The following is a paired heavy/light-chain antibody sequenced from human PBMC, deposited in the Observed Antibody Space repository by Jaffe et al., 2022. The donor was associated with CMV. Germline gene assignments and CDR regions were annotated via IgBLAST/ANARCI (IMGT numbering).Light chain of an antibody. CDR1: QSVSSN. CDR3: QQYNNWLT. J-gene: IGKJ3*01. V-gene: IGKV3-15*01. Sequence: EIIMTQSPATLSVSPGERATLSCRASQSVSSNLAWYQQQPGQAPRLLIYGASTRATGIPARFSGSGSGTEFTLTISSLQSEDFAVYYCQQYNNWLTFGPGTKVDIK. CDR2: GAS.
Heavy chain of an antibody. CDR1: GGSISKSTYY. CDR3: ARPRVGGAPTYAFDI. Sequence: QLQLQESGPGLGKPSETLSLTCTVSGGSISKSTYYWGWIRQPPGKGLEWIGTINYSGSTYYNPSLKSRVTISVDTSKNQFSLKLSSVTAADTAVYYCARPRVGGAPTYAFDIWGQGTMVTVSS. D-gene: IGHD2-21*01. V-gene: IGHV4-39*01. J-gene: IGHJ3*02. CDR2: INYSGST.